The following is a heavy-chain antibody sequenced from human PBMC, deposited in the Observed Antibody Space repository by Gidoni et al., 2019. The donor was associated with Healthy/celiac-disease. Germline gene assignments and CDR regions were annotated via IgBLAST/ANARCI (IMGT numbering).Heavy chain of an antibody. Sequence: EVQLVESGGGLVQPGGSVRLSCAAAGFTVSSNYMSLVCQAPGKGLEWVSVIYSGGSTYYADSVKGRFTISRHNSKNTLYLQMNSLRAEDTAVYYCARELWLNYWGQGTLVTVSS. CDR2: IYSGGST. CDR1: GFTVSSNY. CDR3: ARELWLNY. J-gene: IGHJ4*02. V-gene: IGHV3-53*04. D-gene: IGHD5-18*01.